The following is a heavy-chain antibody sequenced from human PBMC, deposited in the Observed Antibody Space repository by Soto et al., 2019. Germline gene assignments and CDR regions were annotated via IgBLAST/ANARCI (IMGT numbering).Heavy chain of an antibody. J-gene: IGHJ3*02. V-gene: IGHV3-23*01. CDR3: AKATATSGGAFEI. Sequence: LRLSCAVSGFICSSYDMSWVRQAPGKGLEWVSTILVGGSTHYEDSVKGRFTISRDTSKNTVYLQMNSLTAGDTAFYYCAKATATSGGAFEIYGQGTMVTVS. D-gene: IGHD1-1*01. CDR1: GFICSSYD. CDR2: ILVGGST.